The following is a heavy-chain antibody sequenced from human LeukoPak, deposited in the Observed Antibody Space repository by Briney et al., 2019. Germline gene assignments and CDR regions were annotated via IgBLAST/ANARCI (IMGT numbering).Heavy chain of an antibody. D-gene: IGHD2-21*02. Sequence: GGSLRLSCAASGFTFSTYWMTCVRQAPGKGLEWVANIKQDGSDKNYVDSVKGRFTISRDNAKKSLYLQMNSLRAEDTAIYYCVVIGGTATGGFDSWGQGTLVTVSS. J-gene: IGHJ4*02. CDR2: IKQDGSDK. CDR1: GFTFSTYW. CDR3: VVIGGTATGGFDS. V-gene: IGHV3-7*01.